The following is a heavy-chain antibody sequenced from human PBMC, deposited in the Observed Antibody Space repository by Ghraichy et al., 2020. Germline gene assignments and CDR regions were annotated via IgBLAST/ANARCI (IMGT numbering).Heavy chain of an antibody. V-gene: IGHV6-1*01. D-gene: IGHD3-10*01. Sequence: SETLSLTCAISGDSVSSNSATWDWIRQSPSRGLEWLGRTYYRSKWYSEYAPSVKSRITINSDTSKNQFSLQLNSVTPKDTALYYCARQYIYGFDYWGQGTLVTVSS. CDR2: TYYRSKWYS. CDR1: GDSVSSNSAT. CDR3: ARQYIYGFDY. J-gene: IGHJ4*02.